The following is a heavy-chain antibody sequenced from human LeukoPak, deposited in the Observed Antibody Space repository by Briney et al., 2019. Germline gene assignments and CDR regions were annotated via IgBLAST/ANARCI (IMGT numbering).Heavy chain of an antibody. D-gene: IGHD3-22*01. V-gene: IGHV3-9*01. Sequence: GGSLRLSCAASGFTFDDYAMHWVRQAPGKGLEWVSGISWNSGSIGYADSVKGRFTISRDNAKNSLYLQMNSLRAEDTALYYCAKDRQYCYDSSVSGRGGMDVWGQGTTVTVSS. CDR3: AKDRQYCYDSSVSGRGGMDV. CDR1: GFTFDDYA. J-gene: IGHJ6*02. CDR2: ISWNSGSI.